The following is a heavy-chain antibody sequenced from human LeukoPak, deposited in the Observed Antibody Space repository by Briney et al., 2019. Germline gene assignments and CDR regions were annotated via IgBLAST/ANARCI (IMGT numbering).Heavy chain of an antibody. CDR2: INSDGSST. CDR1: GFTFSSYA. V-gene: IGHV3-74*01. CDR3: ARDTYYYDSSGLDY. D-gene: IGHD3-22*01. J-gene: IGHJ4*02. Sequence: PGGSLRLSCAASGFTFSSYAMSWVRQAPGKGLVWVSRINSDGSSTGYADSVKGRFTISRDNAKNTLYLQMNSLRAEDTAVYYCARDTYYYDSSGLDYWGQGTLVTVSS.